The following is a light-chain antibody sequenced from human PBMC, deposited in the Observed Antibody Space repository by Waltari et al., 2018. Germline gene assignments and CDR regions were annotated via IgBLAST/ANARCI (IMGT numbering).Light chain of an antibody. CDR1: SSNIGSNS. CDR3: AAWDDSPNAVV. J-gene: IGLJ2*01. V-gene: IGLV1-44*01. Sequence: QSVLTQPPSASGTPGQRVTISCSGSSSNIGSNSVNCYQQLPGTAPKLLIFINKRRPSGFPYRFSGSKSGTSSSLAISGLQAEDEADYSCAAWDDSPNAVVFGGGTKLTVL. CDR2: INK.